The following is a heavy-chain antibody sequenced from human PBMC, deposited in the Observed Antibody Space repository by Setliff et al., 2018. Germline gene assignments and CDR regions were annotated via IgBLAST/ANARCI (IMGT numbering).Heavy chain of an antibody. CDR3: FGAGTCSY. D-gene: IGHD3-10*01. Sequence: GGSLRLSCAASGFAFDDYTMHWVRQAPGKGLEWVSLVSWDGVGTEYADSVKGRFTISRDNAKNSLSLQMNNLRTEDTAVYYCFGAGTCSYWGQGTLVTVSS. CDR2: VSWDGVGT. CDR1: GFAFDDYT. J-gene: IGHJ4*02. V-gene: IGHV3-43*01.